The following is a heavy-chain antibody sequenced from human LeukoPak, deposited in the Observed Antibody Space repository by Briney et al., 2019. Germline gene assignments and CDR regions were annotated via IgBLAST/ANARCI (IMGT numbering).Heavy chain of an antibody. Sequence: GTLRLSCAASGLPFSSYGMSWVRQAPGKGLEWVSAISGSGGRTDYADPVKGRFTISRDNSKNTLYLQMNSLRAEDTAVYYCAKQPTYYDILTGMVLSNYYFDYWGQGTLVTVSS. D-gene: IGHD3-9*01. CDR1: GLPFSSYG. CDR3: AKQPTYYDILTGMVLSNYYFDY. V-gene: IGHV3-23*01. CDR2: ISGSGGRT. J-gene: IGHJ4*02.